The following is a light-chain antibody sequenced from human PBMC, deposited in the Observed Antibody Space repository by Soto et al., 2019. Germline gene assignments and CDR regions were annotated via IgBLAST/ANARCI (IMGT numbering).Light chain of an antibody. CDR2: GAS. J-gene: IGKJ4*01. Sequence: EVVLTQSPGTLSLSPGARVTLSRRACQFVSSTYLAWYQQRPGQAPRLLIYGASSRATGIPDRFSGGGSETDFTLTISRLESEDSAVYYCQQYGISPFTFGGGTKVDIK. CDR1: QFVSSTY. CDR3: QQYGISPFT. V-gene: IGKV3-20*01.